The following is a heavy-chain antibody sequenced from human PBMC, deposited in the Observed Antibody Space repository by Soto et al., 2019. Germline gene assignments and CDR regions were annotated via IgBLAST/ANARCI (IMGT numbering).Heavy chain of an antibody. CDR2: INAGNGNT. CDR3: ARTTWLAYAFDI. Sequence: ASVKVSCKASGYTFPSYAMHWVRQAPGQRLEWMGWINAGNGNTKYSQNFQGRVTITRDTSASTAYMELSSLRSEDTAVYYCARTTWLAYAFDIWGQGTMVTVSS. D-gene: IGHD6-19*01. V-gene: IGHV1-3*01. CDR1: GYTFPSYA. J-gene: IGHJ3*02.